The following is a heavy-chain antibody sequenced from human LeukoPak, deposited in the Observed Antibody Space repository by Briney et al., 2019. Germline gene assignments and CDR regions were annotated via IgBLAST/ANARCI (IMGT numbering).Heavy chain of an antibody. V-gene: IGHV1-46*01. J-gene: IGHJ2*01. Sequence: ASVKVSCKASGYSFTGYYMHWVRQAPGQGLEWMGIINPSGGSTTYGQKFQGRVTMIRDTSTSTVYMELRSLRSDDTAVYYCARDRAVTAWYFDLWGRGTLVTVSS. CDR1: GYSFTGYY. D-gene: IGHD3-3*01. CDR3: ARDRAVTAWYFDL. CDR2: INPSGGST.